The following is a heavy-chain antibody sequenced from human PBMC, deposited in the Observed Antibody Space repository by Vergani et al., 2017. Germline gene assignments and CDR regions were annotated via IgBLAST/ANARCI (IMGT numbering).Heavy chain of an antibody. D-gene: IGHD4-17*01. Sequence: QVQLVQSGAEVKKPGASVKVSCKVSGYTLTELSMHWVRQAPGKGLEWMGWINPNSGGTNYAQKFQGWVTMTRDTSISTAYMELSRLRSDDTAVYYCARGALYGDYFDYWGQGTLVTVSS. CDR1: GYTLTELS. V-gene: IGHV1-2*04. CDR2: INPNSGGT. J-gene: IGHJ4*02. CDR3: ARGALYGDYFDY.